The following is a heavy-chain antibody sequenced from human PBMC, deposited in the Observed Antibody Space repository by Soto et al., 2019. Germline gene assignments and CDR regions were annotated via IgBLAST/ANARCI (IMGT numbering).Heavy chain of an antibody. CDR3: AILSITGTIFDY. V-gene: IGHV3-30*03. CDR1: GFTFSSYG. D-gene: IGHD1-20*01. Sequence: SGGSLRLSCAASGFTFSSYGMHWVRQAPGKGLEWVAVISYDGSNKYYADSVKGRFTISRDNSKNTLYLQMNSLRAEDTAVYYCAILSITGTIFDYWGQGTLVTVSS. J-gene: IGHJ4*02. CDR2: ISYDGSNK.